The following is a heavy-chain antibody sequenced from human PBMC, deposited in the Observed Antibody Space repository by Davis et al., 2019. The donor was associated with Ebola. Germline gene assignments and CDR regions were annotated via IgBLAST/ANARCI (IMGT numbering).Heavy chain of an antibody. Sequence: AASVQVSCTASGGTFSSYAISCVRHAPGQGLEWKGRTITILGIAKYAQKFQGRVTITADKSTSTAYMELSSLRSEDTAVYYRARDPGRGYYYYGMDVWGQGTTVTVSS. V-gene: IGHV1-69*04. CDR2: TITILGIA. CDR1: GGTFSSYA. J-gene: IGHJ6*02. D-gene: IGHD3-10*01. CDR3: ARDPGRGYYYYGMDV.